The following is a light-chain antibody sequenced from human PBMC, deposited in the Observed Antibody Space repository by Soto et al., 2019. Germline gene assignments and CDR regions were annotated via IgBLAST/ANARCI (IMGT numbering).Light chain of an antibody. J-gene: IGKJ1*01. CDR1: QSLLHSNGYNY. CDR2: LGS. CDR3: MQALQTPRT. Sequence: DIVMTQSPLSLPVTPGEPASISCRSSQSLLHSNGYNYLDWYLQKPGQSPQLLIYLGSNRASGVTDRFSVSGSGTDFTLKISRVEAEDVGVYYCMQALQTPRTFGQGTKVEIK. V-gene: IGKV2-28*01.